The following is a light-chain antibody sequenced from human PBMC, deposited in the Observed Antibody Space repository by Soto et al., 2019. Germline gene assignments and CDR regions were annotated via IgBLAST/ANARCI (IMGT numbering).Light chain of an antibody. CDR3: QQYNNWPRT. J-gene: IGKJ1*01. CDR2: GAS. CDR1: QSVNSN. V-gene: IGKV3-15*01. Sequence: ETPMTQSAATLSVSPGERVTLSCRASQSVNSNLAWYQQKPGQAPRLLIYGASTRVTGIPARFSGSGSGTDFTLAISSLQSEDFAIYYCQQYNNWPRTFGQGTKVEI.